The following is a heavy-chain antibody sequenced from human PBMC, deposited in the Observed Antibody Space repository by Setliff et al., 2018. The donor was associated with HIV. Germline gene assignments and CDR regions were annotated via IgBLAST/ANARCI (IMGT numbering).Heavy chain of an antibody. V-gene: IGHV4-38-2*01. CDR2: IYYSGST. J-gene: IGHJ4*02. CDR3: ARLRELLRGFSYFDF. Sequence: SETLSLTCAVSGYSVSSGYYRGWIRQPPGKGLEWIASIYYSGSTYYAPSLKSRITISVDTSKNQFSLRVNSVTAADTAVYYCARLRELLRGFSYFDFWGRGILVTVSS. D-gene: IGHD1-26*01. CDR1: GYSVSSGYY.